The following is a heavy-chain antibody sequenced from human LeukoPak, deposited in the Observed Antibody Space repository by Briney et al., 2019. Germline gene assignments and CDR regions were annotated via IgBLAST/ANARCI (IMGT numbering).Heavy chain of an antibody. V-gene: IGHV3-23*01. Sequence: PGGSLRLSCAASGFTFSSYAMSWARQAPGKGLEWVSAISGSGGSTYYADSVKGRFTISRDNSKNTLYLQMNSLRAEDTAVYYCVTKEVLLWFGELDYWGQGTLVTVSS. J-gene: IGHJ4*02. CDR3: VTKEVLLWFGELDY. D-gene: IGHD3-10*01. CDR1: GFTFSSYA. CDR2: ISGSGGST.